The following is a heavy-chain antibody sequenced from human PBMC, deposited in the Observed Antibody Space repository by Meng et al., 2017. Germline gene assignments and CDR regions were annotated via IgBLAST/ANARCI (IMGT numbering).Heavy chain of an antibody. CDR3: ARDKHPDCYDSSGYSPGGDY. Sequence: SVKVSCKASGCTFSSYAISWVRQAPGQGLEWMGGIIPIFGTANYAQKFQGRVTITADKSTSTAYMELSSLRSEDTTVYYCARDKHPDCYDSSGYSPGGDYWGQGTLVTVSS. CDR2: IIPIFGTA. J-gene: IGHJ4*02. CDR1: GCTFSSYA. V-gene: IGHV1-69*06. D-gene: IGHD3-22*01.